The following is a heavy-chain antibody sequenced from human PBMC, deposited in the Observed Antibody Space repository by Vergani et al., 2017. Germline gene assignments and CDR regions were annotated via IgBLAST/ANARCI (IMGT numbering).Heavy chain of an antibody. V-gene: IGHV4-30-2*01. CDR2: IYQSGST. J-gene: IGHJ4*02. CDR3: ARVASGSRVRGVIITAPLDY. D-gene: IGHD3-10*01. CDR1: GGSISSGGYS. Sequence: QLQLQESGSGLVKPSQTLSLTCAVSGGSISSGGYSWSWIRQPPGKGLEWIGYIYQSGSTYYNPSLKSRVTISVDRSKNQFSLKLTSVTAADTAVYYCARVASGSRVRGVIITAPLDYWGQGTLVTVSA.